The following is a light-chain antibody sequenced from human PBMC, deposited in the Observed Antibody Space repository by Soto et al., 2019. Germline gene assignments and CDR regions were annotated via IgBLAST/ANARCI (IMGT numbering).Light chain of an antibody. Sequence: EIVLTQSPLSLPVTPGEPASISCRSSRNLLHSNGYYYLDWYLQKPGQSPQLLIYSGSTRASRVPDWFSGSGSGTTFTLTISRVEAEDVGVYDGAQGLSTPFTFGGGTKVEIK. V-gene: IGKV2-28*01. CDR1: RNLLHSNGYYY. J-gene: IGKJ4*01. CDR2: SGS. CDR3: AQGLSTPFT.